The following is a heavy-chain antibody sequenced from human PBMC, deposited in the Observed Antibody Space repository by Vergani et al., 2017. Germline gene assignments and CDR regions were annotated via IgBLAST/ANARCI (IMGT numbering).Heavy chain of an antibody. Sequence: QVQLVESGGGVVQPGRSLRLSCAASGFTFSSYGMHWVRQAPGKGLEWVAVISYDGSNKYYADSVKGRFTISRDNSKNTLYLQMNSLRAEDTAVYYCAKLQGHCSSTSCEGYYYYMDVWSKGTTVTVSS. J-gene: IGHJ6*03. D-gene: IGHD2-2*01. CDR3: AKLQGHCSSTSCEGYYYYMDV. CDR1: GFTFSSYG. V-gene: IGHV3-30*18. CDR2: ISYDGSNK.